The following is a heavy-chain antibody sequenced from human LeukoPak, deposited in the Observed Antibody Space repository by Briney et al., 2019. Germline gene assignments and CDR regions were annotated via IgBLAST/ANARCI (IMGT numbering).Heavy chain of an antibody. D-gene: IGHD6-19*01. CDR2: IHTSGRT. CDR1: GGSISRYY. J-gene: IGHJ4*02. CDR3: ARDLSGIAVAGSFDY. Sequence: SDTLSLTCTVSGGSISRYYWSWIRQPAGKGLEWIRRIHTSGRTNYNPSLESRVTMSVDTSKNQFSLKLSTVTAADTAVYYCARDLSGIAVAGSFDYWGQGTLVTVSS. V-gene: IGHV4-4*07.